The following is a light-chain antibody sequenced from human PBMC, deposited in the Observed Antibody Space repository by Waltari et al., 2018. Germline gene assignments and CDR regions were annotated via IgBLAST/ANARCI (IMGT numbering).Light chain of an antibody. V-gene: IGLV2-14*03. Sequence: QSALSQPASVSGSPGQSVTISCTGTSKDVGANDYASWYQQHPGRAPKLMIYDVRQRSSGGSNRFSGSRAGNTASLTISGLQTEDEADYYCTAYTTSATLVFGGGTRLTVL. CDR2: DVR. J-gene: IGLJ3*02. CDR3: TAYTTSATLV. CDR1: SKDVGANDY.